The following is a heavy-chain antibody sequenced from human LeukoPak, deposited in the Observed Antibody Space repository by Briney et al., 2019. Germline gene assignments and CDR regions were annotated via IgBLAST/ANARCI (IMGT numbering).Heavy chain of an antibody. J-gene: IGHJ4*02. V-gene: IGHV3-23*01. CDR3: ASRDGYNYN. CDR1: GFTFSSYS. D-gene: IGHD5-24*01. CDR2: ISDNGGSK. Sequence: GGSLRLSCAASGFTFSSYSMNWVRQAPGKGLERVSAISDNGGSKHYADSVKGRFTISRDNSENTLYLQMNSLRAEDTAVYYCASRDGYNYNWGQGTLVIVSS.